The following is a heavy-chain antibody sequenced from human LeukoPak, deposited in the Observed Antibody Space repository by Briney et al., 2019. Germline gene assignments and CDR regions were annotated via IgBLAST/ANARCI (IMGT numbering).Heavy chain of an antibody. J-gene: IGHJ4*02. D-gene: IGHD3-22*01. Sequence: SETLSLTCTVSGGSISSYYWSWIRQPPGKGLEWIGYIYYSGCTNYNPSLKSRVTISVDTSKNQFSLKLSSVTAADTAVYYCARVGSGYKFDYWGQGTLVTVSS. CDR1: GGSISSYY. CDR2: IYYSGCT. V-gene: IGHV4-59*01. CDR3: ARVGSGYKFDY.